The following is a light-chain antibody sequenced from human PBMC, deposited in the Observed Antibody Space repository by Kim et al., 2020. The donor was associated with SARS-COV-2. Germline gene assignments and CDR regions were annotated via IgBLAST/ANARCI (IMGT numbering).Light chain of an antibody. V-gene: IGKV3-11*01. CDR3: QQRINWPWT. J-gene: IGKJ1*01. CDR1: QSVSSC. CDR2: DAS. Sequence: EIVLTQSPATLSLSPGERATLSCRASQSVSSCLAWYQQKPGQAPRLLIYDASNRATGIPARFSGSGSGTDFTLTISSLEPEDFAVYYCQQRINWPWTFGQGTKV.